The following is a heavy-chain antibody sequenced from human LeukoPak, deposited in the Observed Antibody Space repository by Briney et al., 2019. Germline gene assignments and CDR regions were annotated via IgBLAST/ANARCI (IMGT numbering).Heavy chain of an antibody. CDR1: GXTFSSYG. J-gene: IGHJ4*02. Sequence: GGSLRLSCAASGXTFSSYGMHWVRQAPGKGLEWVAVIWYDGSNKYYADSVKGRFTISRDNSKNTLYLQMNSLRAEDTAVYYCARDFGYYSPFWYWGQGTLVTVSS. CDR2: IWYDGSNK. D-gene: IGHD3-22*01. V-gene: IGHV3-33*01. CDR3: ARDFGYYSPFWY.